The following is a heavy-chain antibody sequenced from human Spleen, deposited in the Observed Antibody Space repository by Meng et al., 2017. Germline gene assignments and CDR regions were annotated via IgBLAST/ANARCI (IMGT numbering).Heavy chain of an antibody. V-gene: IGHV3-23*01. CDR2: ISGSGDST. J-gene: IGHJ2*01. D-gene: IGHD2-15*01. Sequence: GESLKISCAASGFTFSNYAMNWVRQAPGKGLEWVSVISGSGDSTYYADSVKGRFTISRDTSNNTLYLQMNSLRAEDTAVYYCARVIKYCSGGSCYFFGWYFDLWGRGTLVTVSS. CDR1: GFTFSNYA. CDR3: ARVIKYCSGGSCYFFGWYFDL.